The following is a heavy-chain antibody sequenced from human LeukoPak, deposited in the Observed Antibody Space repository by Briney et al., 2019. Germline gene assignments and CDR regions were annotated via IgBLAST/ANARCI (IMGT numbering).Heavy chain of an antibody. CDR2: IYHSGST. CDR3: ALSPYYYDSSGLWFDP. J-gene: IGHJ5*02. V-gene: IGHV4-30-2*01. Sequence: SWIRQAPGKGLEWIGYIYHSGSTYYNPSLKSRVTISVDRSKNQFSLKLSSVTAADTAVYYCALSPYYYDSSGLWFDPWGQGTLVTVSS. D-gene: IGHD3-22*01.